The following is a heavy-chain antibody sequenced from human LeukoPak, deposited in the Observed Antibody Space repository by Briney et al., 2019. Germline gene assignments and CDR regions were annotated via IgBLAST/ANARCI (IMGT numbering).Heavy chain of an antibody. Sequence: GGSLRLSCAASGFTFSSYWMSWVRQAPGKGLEWVANIKQDGSEKYYVDSVKGRFTISRDNAKNSLYLQMNSLRAEDTAVYYCARDRSSGSFDAFDIWGQGTMVTVSS. V-gene: IGHV3-7*01. CDR1: GFTFSSYW. D-gene: IGHD3-22*01. CDR2: IKQDGSEK. CDR3: ARDRSSGSFDAFDI. J-gene: IGHJ3*02.